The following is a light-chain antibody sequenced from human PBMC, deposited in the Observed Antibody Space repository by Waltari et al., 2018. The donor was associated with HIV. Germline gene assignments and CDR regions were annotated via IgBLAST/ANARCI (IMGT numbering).Light chain of an antibody. CDR2: EVS. Sequence: QSALTQPPSASGSPGQSVTIPCTGTSSDVGGYNYVSWYQQHPGKAPKLMIYEVSKRPSGVRDRFSVSKSGNTASLTVSGRQAEDEDDYYCSSYAGSNDWVFGGGTKLTV. V-gene: IGLV2-8*01. J-gene: IGLJ3*02. CDR3: SSYAGSNDWV. CDR1: SSDVGGYNY.